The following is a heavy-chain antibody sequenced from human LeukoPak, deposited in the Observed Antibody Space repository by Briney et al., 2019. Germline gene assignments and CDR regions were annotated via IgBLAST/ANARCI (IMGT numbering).Heavy chain of an antibody. CDR2: IYYSGST. CDR1: GGSISSYY. Sequence: SEALSLTCTVSGGSISSYYWGWIRQPPGKGLEWIGSIYYSGSTYYNPSLKSRVTISVDTSKNQFSLKLSSVTAADTAVYYCARHPVGGAVADYYFDYWGQGTLVTVSS. D-gene: IGHD6-19*01. CDR3: ARHPVGGAVADYYFDY. V-gene: IGHV4-39*01. J-gene: IGHJ4*02.